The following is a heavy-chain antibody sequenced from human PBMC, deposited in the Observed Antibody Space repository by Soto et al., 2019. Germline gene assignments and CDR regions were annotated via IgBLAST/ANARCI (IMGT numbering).Heavy chain of an antibody. Sequence: SLRLSCTASGLPHSSFAMMWVRQAPGKGLECVSGIYGSGGGIQYADSVKGRFTISRDNSKNTVYLQMTDLRADDTAVYYCAKDAVYNDGLWLMDHWGQGTQVTVSS. CDR1: GLPHSSFA. J-gene: IGHJ4*02. V-gene: IGHV3-23*01. CDR2: IYGSGGGI. CDR3: AKDAVYNDGLWLMDH. D-gene: IGHD2-21*01.